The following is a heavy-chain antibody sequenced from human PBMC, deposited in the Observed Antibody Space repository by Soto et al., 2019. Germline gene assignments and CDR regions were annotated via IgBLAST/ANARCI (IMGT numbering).Heavy chain of an antibody. CDR3: ARFFTTVTTYFDY. J-gene: IGHJ4*02. CDR1: VYSFTSYW. Sequence: GESLKITCKGSVYSFTSYWIGWVRQMPGKGLEWMGIIYPGDSDTRYSPSFQGQVTISADKSISTAYLQWSSLKASDTAMYYCARFFTTVTTYFDYWGQGTLVNVSS. CDR2: IYPGDSDT. D-gene: IGHD4-17*01. V-gene: IGHV5-51*01.